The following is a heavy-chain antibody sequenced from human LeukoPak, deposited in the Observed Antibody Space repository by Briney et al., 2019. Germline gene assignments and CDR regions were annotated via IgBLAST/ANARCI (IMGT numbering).Heavy chain of an antibody. V-gene: IGHV3-7*03. CDR2: IKQDGSEK. J-gene: IGHJ4*02. CDR1: GFTFSSYS. Sequence: GGSLRLSCAASGFTFSSYSMNWVRQAPGKGLEWVANIKQDGSEKYYVDSVKGRFTISRDNAKNSLYLQMNSLRAEDTAVYYCARSRVDYDFWSGYYPESYYFDYWGQGTLVTVSS. D-gene: IGHD3-3*01. CDR3: ARSRVDYDFWSGYYPESYYFDY.